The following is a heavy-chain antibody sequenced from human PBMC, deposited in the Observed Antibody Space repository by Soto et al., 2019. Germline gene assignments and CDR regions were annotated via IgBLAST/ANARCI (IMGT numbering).Heavy chain of an antibody. J-gene: IGHJ6*02. CDR3: ADLSRRYYYGMDV. Sequence: QVQLVQSGAEVKKPGASVKVSCKVSGYTLTELSMHWVRQAPGKGLEWMGGFDPEDGETIYAQKFQGRVTMTEDTPTDTGYLERSSLRSEDTAVDYCADLSRRYYYGMDVWGQGTTVTFSS. CDR2: FDPEDGET. CDR1: GYTLTELS. V-gene: IGHV1-24*01.